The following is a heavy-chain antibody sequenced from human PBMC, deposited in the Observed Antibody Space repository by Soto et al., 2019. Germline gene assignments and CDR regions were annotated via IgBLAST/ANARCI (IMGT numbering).Heavy chain of an antibody. CDR1: GFTFSSYG. CDR2: IWYDGSNK. D-gene: IGHD4-4*01. J-gene: IGHJ4*02. V-gene: IGHV3-33*01. Sequence: GGSLRLSCAASGFTFSSYGMHWVRQAPGKGLEWVAVIWYDGSNKYYADSVKGRFTISRDNSKNTLYLQMNSLKGEGTAVYYCARAGNRFSHHDYRDPDFDYWGQGTLVTGSS. CDR3: ARAGNRFSHHDYRDPDFDY.